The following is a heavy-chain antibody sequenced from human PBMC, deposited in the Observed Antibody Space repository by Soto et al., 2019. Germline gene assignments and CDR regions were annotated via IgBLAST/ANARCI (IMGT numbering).Heavy chain of an antibody. CDR3: AGSGQPFDP. J-gene: IGHJ5*02. D-gene: IGHD3-3*01. CDR2: IYYSGST. V-gene: IGHV4-59*01. Sequence: PSETLSLTCTVSGGSISSYYWSWIRQPPGKGLEWIGYIYYSGSTNYNPSLKSRVTISVDTSKNQFSLKLSSVTAADTAVYYCAGSGQPFDPWGQGTLVTVSS. CDR1: GGSISSYY.